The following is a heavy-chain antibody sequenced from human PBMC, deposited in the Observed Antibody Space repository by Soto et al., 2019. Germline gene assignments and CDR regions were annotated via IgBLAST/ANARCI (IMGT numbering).Heavy chain of an antibody. CDR2: IYWDDDK. Sequence: QITLRESGPTLVQPTQTLTLTCTLSGVSLTTSGVGVGWIRQPPGKALEWLALIYWDDDKRFSPSLKSRLAITRDTSKNQVVMTMTDMAPVDTAIYYCAHRQRTVVVGAPFDLWGQVSQVTVSS. V-gene: IGHV2-5*02. J-gene: IGHJ4*02. CDR1: GVSLTTSGVG. CDR3: AHRQRTVVVGAPFDL. D-gene: IGHD2-15*01.